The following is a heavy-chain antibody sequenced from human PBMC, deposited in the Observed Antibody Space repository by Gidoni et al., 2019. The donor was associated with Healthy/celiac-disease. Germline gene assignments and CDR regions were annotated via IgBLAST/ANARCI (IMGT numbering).Heavy chain of an antibody. V-gene: IGHV3-21*01. J-gene: IGHJ4*02. Sequence: EVQLVESGGGLVKPGGSLRLSCAASGFTFSSYSMNWVRQAPGKGLEWVSSISSSSSYIYYADSVKGRFTISRDNAKNSLYLQMNSLRAEDTAVYYCARDAVTTFSAEDYWGQGTLVTVSS. CDR2: ISSSSSYI. D-gene: IGHD4-4*01. CDR3: ARDAVTTFSAEDY. CDR1: GFTFSSYS.